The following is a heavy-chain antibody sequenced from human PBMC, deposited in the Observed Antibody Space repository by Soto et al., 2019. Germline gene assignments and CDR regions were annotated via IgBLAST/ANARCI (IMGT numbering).Heavy chain of an antibody. CDR2: ISGSGGGT. CDR1: GFTFSSYA. Sequence: EVQLLESGGGLVQPGGSLRFPCAASGFTFSSYAMSWFRKAPGKGLEWVSAISGSGGGTYYADSVKGRFTISRDNSKNTLYLQMNSLRAEDTAVYYCAKDESIVVVGPIGKWGQGTLVTVSS. V-gene: IGHV3-23*01. CDR3: AKDESIVVVGPIGK. D-gene: IGHD2-15*01. J-gene: IGHJ4*02.